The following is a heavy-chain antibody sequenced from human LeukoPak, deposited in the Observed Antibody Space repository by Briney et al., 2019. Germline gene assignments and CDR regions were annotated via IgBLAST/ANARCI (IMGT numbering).Heavy chain of an antibody. J-gene: IGHJ4*02. CDR3: SRRTSSSWFFDY. CDR2: TNYSGST. D-gene: IGHD6-13*01. V-gene: IGHV4-39*01. CDR1: GGSISSSNYY. Sequence: SETLSLTCTVSGGSISSSNYYWAWIRQPPGKGLEWIGSTNYSGSTYYNPSLKSRVTKSVHTSKNQFSLKMSSVTAAATAVYYCSRRTSSSWFFDYWGQGTLVTVSS.